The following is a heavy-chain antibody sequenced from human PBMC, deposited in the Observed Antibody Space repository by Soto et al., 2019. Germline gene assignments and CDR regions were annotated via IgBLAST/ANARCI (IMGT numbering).Heavy chain of an antibody. Sequence: HPGGSLRLSCAASGFTFSSYEMNWVRQAPGKGLEWVSYISSSGSTIYYADSVKGRFTISRDNAKNSLYLQMNSPRAEDTAVYYCAREGYCSSTSCYPEDYYYYGMDVWGQGTTVTVSS. J-gene: IGHJ6*02. CDR1: GFTFSSYE. V-gene: IGHV3-48*03. CDR3: AREGYCSSTSCYPEDYYYYGMDV. CDR2: ISSSGSTI. D-gene: IGHD2-2*01.